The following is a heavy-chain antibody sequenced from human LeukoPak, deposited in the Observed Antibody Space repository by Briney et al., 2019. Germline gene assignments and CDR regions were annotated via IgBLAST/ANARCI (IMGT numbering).Heavy chain of an antibody. V-gene: IGHV3-74*01. J-gene: IGHJ4*02. CDR3: AREDSPGGGYYFDY. CDR1: GFTFSSYW. D-gene: IGHD3-16*01. Sequence: GGSLRLSCAASGFTFSSYWMHWVRQAPGKGLVWVSRINSDGSSTSYADSVKGRFTISRDNAKNSLYLQLNSLRAEDTAVYYCAREDSPGGGYYFDYWGQGSLVTVSS. CDR2: INSDGSST.